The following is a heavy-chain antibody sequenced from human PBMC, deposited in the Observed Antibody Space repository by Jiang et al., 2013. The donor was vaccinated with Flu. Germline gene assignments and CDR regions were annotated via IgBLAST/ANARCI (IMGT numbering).Heavy chain of an antibody. CDR1: GFTFSRYS. V-gene: IGHV3-48*02. CDR3: ARDEALTYYYDSNYYPWFDS. D-gene: IGHD3-22*01. J-gene: IGHJ5*01. Sequence: VQLLESGGDLVQPGGSLRLSCAASGFTFSRYSMNWVRQAPGKGLEWISFISSSGSPIYYADSVKGRFTISRDNAKNSVYLQMNSLRDEDTAVYYCARDEALTYYYDSNYYPWFDSWGQGTLVTVSS. CDR2: ISSSGSPI.